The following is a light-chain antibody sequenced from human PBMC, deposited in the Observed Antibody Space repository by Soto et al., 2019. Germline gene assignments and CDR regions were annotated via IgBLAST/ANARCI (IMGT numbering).Light chain of an antibody. V-gene: IGKV1-39*01. CDR2: AAS. CDR3: QQSYSTPRT. CDR1: QSISSY. J-gene: IGKJ4*01. Sequence: DIQMTQSPSSLSASVGDRVTITCRASQSISSYLNWYQQKPGKAPKLLIYAASSLQSGVPSRFSGSGSGTDFTLTISSLQHEDFATYSCQQSYSTPRTFGGGTKVEIK.